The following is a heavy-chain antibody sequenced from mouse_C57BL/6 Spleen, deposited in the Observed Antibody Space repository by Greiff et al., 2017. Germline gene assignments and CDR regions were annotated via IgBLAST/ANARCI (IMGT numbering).Heavy chain of an antibody. CDR1: GYAFSSSW. CDR2: IYPGDGDT. V-gene: IGHV1-82*01. CDR3: ARIGALRYYFDD. Sequence: QVQLKESGPELVKPGASVKISCKVSGYAFSSSWMNWVKQRPGKGLEWIGRIYPGDGDTNYNGKFKGKATLTADKSSSTAYMQLSCLTSEGSAVYFCARIGALRYYFDDRGQGTTLTVSS. J-gene: IGHJ2*01. D-gene: IGHD1-1*01.